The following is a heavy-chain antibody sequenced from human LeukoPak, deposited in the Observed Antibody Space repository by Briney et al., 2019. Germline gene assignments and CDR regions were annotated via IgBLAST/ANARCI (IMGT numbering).Heavy chain of an antibody. J-gene: IGHJ4*02. CDR1: GGTFSSYA. V-gene: IGHV1-69*01. D-gene: IGHD3-22*01. CDR3: ARGPSYYYDSSGYSI. Sequence: GSSVKVSCKASGGTFSSYAISRVRQAPGQGLEWMGGIIPIFGTANYAQKFQGRVTITADESTSTAYMELSSLRSEDTAVYYCARGPSYYYDSSGYSIWGQGTLVTVSS. CDR2: IIPIFGTA.